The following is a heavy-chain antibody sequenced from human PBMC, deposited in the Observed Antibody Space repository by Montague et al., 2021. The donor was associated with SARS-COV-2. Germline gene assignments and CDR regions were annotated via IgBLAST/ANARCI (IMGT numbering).Heavy chain of an antibody. Sequence: SETLSLTCTVSGGSISSNYWNWIRQPPGTGLEWKWNIYFSGSANYNPSLTSQVTISVDTSKNQFSLTLSAVTAADTAVAFCARVKRGYYDGLGVSSDFDYWGQGTLVTVSS. CDR3: ARVKRGYYDGLGVSSDFDY. V-gene: IGHV4-59*01. J-gene: IGHJ4*02. CDR2: IYFSGSA. D-gene: IGHD3-10*01. CDR1: GGSISSNY.